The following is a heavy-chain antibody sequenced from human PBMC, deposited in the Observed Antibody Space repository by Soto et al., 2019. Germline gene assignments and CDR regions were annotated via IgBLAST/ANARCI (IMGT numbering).Heavy chain of an antibody. D-gene: IGHD6-13*01. CDR1: GGSISSSSYY. V-gene: IGHV4-39*01. CDR3: ARHSSSRGEYYFDY. J-gene: IGHJ4*02. Sequence: KPSETLSLTCTVSGGSISSSSYYWGWIRQPPGKGLEWIGSIYYSGSTYYNPSLKSRVTISVDTSKNQFSLKLSSVTAADTAVYYCARHSSSRGEYYFDYWGQGTLVTVSS. CDR2: IYYSGST.